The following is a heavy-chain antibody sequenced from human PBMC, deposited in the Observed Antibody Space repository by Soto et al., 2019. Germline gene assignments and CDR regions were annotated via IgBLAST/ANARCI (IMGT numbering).Heavy chain of an antibody. CDR3: AKDQGRYDSSGWNYYYYYYGMDV. CDR1: GFTFSSYA. CDR2: ISGSGGST. V-gene: IGHV3-23*01. Sequence: PGVSLRLSCAASGFTFSSYAMSWVRQAPGKGLEWVSAISGSGGSTYYADSVKGRFIISRDNSKNTLYLQMNSLRAEDTAVYYCAKDQGRYDSSGWNYYYYYYGMDVWGQGTTVTVSS. J-gene: IGHJ6*02. D-gene: IGHD3-22*01.